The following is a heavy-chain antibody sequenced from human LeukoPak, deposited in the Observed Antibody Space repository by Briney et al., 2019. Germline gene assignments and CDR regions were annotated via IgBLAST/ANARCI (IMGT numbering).Heavy chain of an antibody. V-gene: IGHV4-30-4*08. CDR3: ATTARHCSEY. CDR2: IYSSGST. D-gene: IGHD6-6*01. Sequence: PSETLSLTCTVSGASINSGDYYWTWIRQPPGKGLEWIAYIYSSGSTYYNPSLRSRVAISMDTSNNRFSLRLDSVTAADTAVYFCATTARHCSEYWGQGTLVTVSS. CDR1: GASINSGDYY. J-gene: IGHJ4*02.